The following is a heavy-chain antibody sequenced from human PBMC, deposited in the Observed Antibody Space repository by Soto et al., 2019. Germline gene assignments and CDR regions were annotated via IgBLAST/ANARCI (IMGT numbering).Heavy chain of an antibody. Sequence: ASVKVSCKASGYTFTSYGISWVRQAPGQGLEWMGWISAYNGNTNYAQRLQGRVTMTTDTSTSTAYMELRSLRSDDTAVYYCARVGGCRSYLALAAFDIWGQGTMVTVSS. J-gene: IGHJ3*02. D-gene: IGHD1-26*01. CDR2: ISAYNGNT. V-gene: IGHV1-18*04. CDR1: GYTFTSYG. CDR3: ARVGGCRSYLALAAFDI.